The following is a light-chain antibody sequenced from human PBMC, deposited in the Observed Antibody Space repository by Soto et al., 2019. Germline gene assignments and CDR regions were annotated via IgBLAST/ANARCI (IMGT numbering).Light chain of an antibody. Sequence: QSVLTQPASVSGSPGQSITISCTGTSSDVGGYNYVSWYQQHPGKAPKLMIYDVSNRPSGVSNRFSDSKSGNTASLTISGRQAEDEADYYCSSYTSSGTLVVFGGGTKVTVL. CDR1: SSDVGGYNY. J-gene: IGLJ2*01. V-gene: IGLV2-14*01. CDR3: SSYTSSGTLVV. CDR2: DVS.